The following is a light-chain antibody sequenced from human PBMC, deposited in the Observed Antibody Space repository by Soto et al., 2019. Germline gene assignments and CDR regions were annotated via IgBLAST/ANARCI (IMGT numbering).Light chain of an antibody. CDR1: QSVSSS. CDR2: GAS. Sequence: IVMTQSPATLSVSPGEGATLFCRASQSVSSSLAWYQQKPGQAPSLLIYGASTRATGIPARFSGSGSGTEFTLTISSLQSEDFAVYYCQQYHNLWTFGQGTKVDI. CDR3: QQYHNLWT. V-gene: IGKV3-15*01. J-gene: IGKJ1*01.